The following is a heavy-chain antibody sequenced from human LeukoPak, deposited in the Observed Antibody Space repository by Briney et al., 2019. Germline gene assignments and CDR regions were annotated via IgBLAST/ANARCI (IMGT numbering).Heavy chain of an antibody. J-gene: IGHJ4*02. D-gene: IGHD3-10*01. CDR2: ISGSGGST. V-gene: IGHV3-23*01. CDR3: ASHPWGVVERRYFDY. Sequence: GGSLRLSCAASGFTLSSYAMSWVRQAPGKGLEWVSAISGSGGSTYYADSVKGRFTISRDNSKNTLYLQMNSLRAEDTAVYYRASHPWGVVERRYFDYWGQGTLVTVSS. CDR1: GFTLSSYA.